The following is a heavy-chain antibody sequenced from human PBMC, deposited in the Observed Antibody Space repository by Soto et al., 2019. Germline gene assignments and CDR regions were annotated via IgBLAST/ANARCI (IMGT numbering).Heavy chain of an antibody. CDR1: GGSISSYY. CDR2: IYYSGST. V-gene: IGHV4-59*08. J-gene: IGHJ4*02. D-gene: IGHD4-17*01. Sequence: SETLSLTCTVSGGSISSYYWSWIRQPPGKGLEWIGYIYYSGSTNYNPSLKSRVTISVDTSKNQFSLKLSSVTAADTAVYYCAKSLEGGDDYGDSLAHGYWGQGTLVTVSS. CDR3: AKSLEGGDDYGDSLAHGY.